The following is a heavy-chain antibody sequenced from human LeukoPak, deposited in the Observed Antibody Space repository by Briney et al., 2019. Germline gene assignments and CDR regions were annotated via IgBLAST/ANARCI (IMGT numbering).Heavy chain of an antibody. Sequence: PGGSLRLSCAASGFTFSSYDMHWVRQATGKVLEWVSAIGTAGDTYYPGSVKGRFTISRENAKNSLYLQMNSLRAGDTAVYYCARGDILTGYVDYWGQGTLVTVSS. J-gene: IGHJ4*02. V-gene: IGHV3-13*01. CDR2: IGTAGDT. D-gene: IGHD3-9*01. CDR3: ARGDILTGYVDY. CDR1: GFTFSSYD.